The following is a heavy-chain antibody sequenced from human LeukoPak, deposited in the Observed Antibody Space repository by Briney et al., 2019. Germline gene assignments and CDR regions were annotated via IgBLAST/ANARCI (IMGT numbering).Heavy chain of an antibody. CDR3: ARDRGYSSFDY. CDR1: GFTFSTSW. V-gene: IGHV3-7*01. Sequence: TGGSLRLSCAASGFTFSTSWMNWVRQAPGKGLEWVVSINPDGSEKYSVDSVEGRFTISRDNAKNSLFLQMNSLRAEDTAVYYCARDRGYSSFDYWGQGTLVTVSS. D-gene: IGHD6-19*01. J-gene: IGHJ4*02. CDR2: INPDGSEK.